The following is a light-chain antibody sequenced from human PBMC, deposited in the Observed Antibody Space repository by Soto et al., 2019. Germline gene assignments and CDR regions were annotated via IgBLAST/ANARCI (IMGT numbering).Light chain of an antibody. V-gene: IGLV2-8*01. Sequence: QSVLTQPPSGSGSPGQSVTISCTGTSSDVGGYNYVSWYQQHPGKAPKLMIYEVSKRPSGVPDRFSGSKSGNTASLTVSGLQAEDEADYYCSSYAGSTNLVFGGGTKLTVL. J-gene: IGLJ2*01. CDR3: SSYAGSTNLV. CDR2: EVS. CDR1: SSDVGGYNY.